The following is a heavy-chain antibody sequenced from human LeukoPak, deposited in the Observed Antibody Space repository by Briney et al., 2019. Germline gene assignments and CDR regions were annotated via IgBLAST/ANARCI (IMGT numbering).Heavy chain of an antibody. CDR2: ISFHGSNK. CDR3: AKDWASAGKGYFQH. D-gene: IGHD6-13*01. CDR1: GFTFSSYG. J-gene: IGHJ1*01. V-gene: IGHV3-30*18. Sequence: GGSLRLSCAASGFTFSSYGMHWVRQAPGKGLEWVTVISFHGSNKSYADSVKGRFTISRDNSKNTLFLQMNSLRAEGTAVYYCAKDWASAGKGYFQHWGQGTLVTVSS.